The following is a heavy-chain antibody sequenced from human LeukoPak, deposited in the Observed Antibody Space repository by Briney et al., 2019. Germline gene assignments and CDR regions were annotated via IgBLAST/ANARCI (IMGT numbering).Heavy chain of an antibody. CDR2: IKQDGSEK. Sequence: GGSLRLSCAASGFTFSSYGMHWVRQAPGKGLEWVANIKQDGSEKYYVDSVKGRFTISRDNAKNSLYLQMNSLRAEDTAVYYCARVEGTMVRGVSLYYYYYYMDVWGKGTTVTISS. CDR3: ARVEGTMVRGVSLYYYYYYMDV. V-gene: IGHV3-7*01. CDR1: GFTFSSYG. D-gene: IGHD3-10*01. J-gene: IGHJ6*03.